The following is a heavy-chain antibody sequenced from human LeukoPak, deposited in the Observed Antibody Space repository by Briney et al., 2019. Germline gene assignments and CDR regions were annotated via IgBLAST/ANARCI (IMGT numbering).Heavy chain of an antibody. V-gene: IGHV4-59*08. CDR3: ARMFPGSGKSGYYYYYYGMDV. CDR2: IYYSGST. J-gene: IGHJ6*02. D-gene: IGHD3-10*01. CDR1: GGSISSYY. Sequence: SETLSLTCTVSGGSISSYYWSWIRQPPGKGLEWIGYIYYSGSTNYNPSLKSRVTISVDTSKNQFSLKLSSVTAADTAVYYCARMFPGSGKSGYYYYYYGMDVWGQGTTVTVSS.